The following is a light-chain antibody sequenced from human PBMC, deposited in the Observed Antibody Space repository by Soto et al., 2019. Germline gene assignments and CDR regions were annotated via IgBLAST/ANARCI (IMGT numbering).Light chain of an antibody. CDR3: QQYDRSPLA. J-gene: IGKJ4*01. CDR2: DAS. V-gene: IGKV3-20*01. CDR1: QNVARNY. Sequence: EIVLTQSPGTLSLSPGERATLSCRASQNVARNYLAWYQQRPGQAPSLLIYDASTRATGIPDRFSGSGSGTDFTLTISRLEPEDFAVYFCQQYDRSPLAFGGGTKVDI.